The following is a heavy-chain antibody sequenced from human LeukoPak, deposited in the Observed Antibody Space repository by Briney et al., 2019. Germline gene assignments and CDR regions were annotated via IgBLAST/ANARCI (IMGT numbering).Heavy chain of an antibody. V-gene: IGHV1-2*02. Sequence: ASEKVSCKASGYTFTDYYMHWVRQAPGKGLEWMGWINPNSGGTNYAQKFQGRVTMTRDTSISTAYMELSRLRSDDTAVYYCANATFDSWGQGTLVTVSS. CDR1: GYTFTDYY. CDR3: ANATFDS. CDR2: INPNSGGT. J-gene: IGHJ4*02.